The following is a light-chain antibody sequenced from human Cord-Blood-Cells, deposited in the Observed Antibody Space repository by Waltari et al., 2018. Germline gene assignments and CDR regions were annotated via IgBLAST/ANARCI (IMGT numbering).Light chain of an antibody. Sequence: DIQMTQSPSTLSASVGARVTITCRASKSISSWLAWYQQKPGKAPKLLIYKASSLESGGPSRFSGSGSGTEFTLTISSLQPDDFATYYCQQYNSYPLTFGGGTKVEIK. CDR1: KSISSW. V-gene: IGKV1-5*03. CDR2: KAS. J-gene: IGKJ4*01. CDR3: QQYNSYPLT.